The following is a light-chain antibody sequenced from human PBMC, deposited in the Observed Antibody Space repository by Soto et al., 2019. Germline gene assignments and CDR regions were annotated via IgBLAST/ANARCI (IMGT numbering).Light chain of an antibody. J-gene: IGKJ3*01. CDR2: GAS. V-gene: IGKV3-20*01. CDR3: QQYGSSPIT. Sequence: EIVLTQSPGTLSLSPGERATLSCRASQSVRSSYLAWYQQKPGQAPRLLIYGASSRATGIPDRFSGSGSGTDFTLTITRLEPEDFVVYYCQQYGSSPITFGPGTKVDIK. CDR1: QSVRSSY.